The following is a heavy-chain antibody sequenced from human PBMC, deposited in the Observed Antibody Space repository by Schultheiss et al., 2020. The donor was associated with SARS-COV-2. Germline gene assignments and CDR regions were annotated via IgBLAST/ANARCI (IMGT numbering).Heavy chain of an antibody. J-gene: IGHJ3*02. D-gene: IGHD5-12*01. V-gene: IGHV3-74*01. CDR2: INSDGSST. CDR3: ASLPIVATIYKRRDAFDI. CDR1: GFTFSSYA. Sequence: GGSLRLSCAASGFTFSSYAMHWVRQAPGKGLEWVSRINSDGSSTSYADSVKGRFTISRDNAKNTLYLQMNSLRAEDTAVYYCASLPIVATIYKRRDAFDIWGQGTMVTVSS.